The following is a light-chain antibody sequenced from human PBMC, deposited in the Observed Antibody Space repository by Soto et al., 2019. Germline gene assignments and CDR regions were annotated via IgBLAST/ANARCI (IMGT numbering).Light chain of an antibody. CDR1: QSISSY. V-gene: IGKV1-39*01. CDR2: AAS. Sequence: DIQMTQSPSSLSASVGDRVTITCRASQSISSYLNWYQQKPGKAPKLLIYAASSLQSGVPSRFSGSGSGTDFTLTISSLQAEDFASYHCQESHSTPFTFGPGTKVDIK. J-gene: IGKJ3*01. CDR3: QESHSTPFT.